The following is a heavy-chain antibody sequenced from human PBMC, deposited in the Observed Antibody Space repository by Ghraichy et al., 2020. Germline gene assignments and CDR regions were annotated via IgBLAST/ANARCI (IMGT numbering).Heavy chain of an antibody. CDR1: TDTFSSFT. D-gene: IGHD4-17*01. J-gene: IGHJ4*02. V-gene: IGHV1-69*13. CDR2: IIPVFQTI. CDR3: ARTGGSGPGDISQ. Sequence: SVKVSCTISTDTFSSFTISWVRQAPGQGLEWIGGIIPVFQTISYGPSFKDRVTITADQSTNTTYMELTALGPEDTAMYYCARTGGSGPGDISQWGQGTLVTVSS.